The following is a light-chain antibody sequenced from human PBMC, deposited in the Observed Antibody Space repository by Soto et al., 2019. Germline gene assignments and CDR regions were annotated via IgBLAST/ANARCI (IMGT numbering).Light chain of an antibody. CDR3: QQYGSSPLT. CDR1: QSISSSY. J-gene: IGKJ4*01. CDR2: GAS. Sequence: EVVLTQSPGTLSLSPGERATLSCRASQSISSSYLAWYQQKPGQAPRLLIYGASSRATGIPDRFSGSGSGKDFTITISSLEPEDFAVYYCQQYGSSPLTFGGGTKVEIK. V-gene: IGKV3-20*01.